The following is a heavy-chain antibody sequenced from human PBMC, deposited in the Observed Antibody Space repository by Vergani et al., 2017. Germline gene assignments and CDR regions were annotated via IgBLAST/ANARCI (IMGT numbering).Heavy chain of an antibody. CDR2: MDYSGST. J-gene: IGHJ4*02. CDR3: ASKRGACRAAYCHSYDF. D-gene: IGHD2-15*01. V-gene: IGHV4-38-2*02. Sequence: QVQLQESGPGLLKPSETLSLTCTVSGYSISSGYYWGWIRQPPGKGLEWIGSMDYSGSTSYNPSLESRISISFETPKNQFSLRLTSVTAADTAVYYCASKRGACRAAYCHSYDFWGPGTLVGVSS. CDR1: GYSISSGYY.